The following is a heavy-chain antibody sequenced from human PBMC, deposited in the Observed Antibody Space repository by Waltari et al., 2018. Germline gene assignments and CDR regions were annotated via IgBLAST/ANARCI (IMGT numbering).Heavy chain of an antibody. CDR2: INANSSGR. V-gene: IGHV1-2*02. CDR1: GYTFTASN. CDR3: ESCGRGWDHMGDY. Sequence: QVQLVQSGGEVKKPGASSKVSCKAAGYTFTASNMHWVRRAPGQGLGWMGWINANSSGRDYAKKFQGRMTMTRETSISTDYMELSRLRSDDTAVYYWESCGRGWDHMGDYWGQGTLVTVSS. D-gene: IGHD1-26*01. J-gene: IGHJ4*02.